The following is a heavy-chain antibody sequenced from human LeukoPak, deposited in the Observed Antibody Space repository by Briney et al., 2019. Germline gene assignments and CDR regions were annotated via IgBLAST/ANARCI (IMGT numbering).Heavy chain of an antibody. J-gene: IGHJ6*02. Sequence: PGGSLRLSCAASGFTVSSNYMSWVRQAPGKGLEWVSVIYSGGSTYYADSVKGRFTISRDNSKNTLYLQMNSLRAEDTAMYYCARYCSSTSCFSYYYYAMDVWGQGTTVRLL. CDR2: IYSGGST. CDR1: GFTVSSNY. CDR3: ARYCSSTSCFSYYYYAMDV. V-gene: IGHV3-66*01. D-gene: IGHD2-2*01.